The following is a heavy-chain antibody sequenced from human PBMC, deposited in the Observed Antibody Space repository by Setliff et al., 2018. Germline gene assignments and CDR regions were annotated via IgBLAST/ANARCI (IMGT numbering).Heavy chain of an antibody. V-gene: IGHV4-59*01. CDR3: ARGLNSVSWTFAY. CDR1: GGSIRNYY. J-gene: IGHJ4*02. CDR2: IYYSGNT. Sequence: TLSLTCTVSGGSIRNYYWSWIRQPPGKGLEWIGYIYYSGNTNYDPSLKSRVTISVDTSKNQFSLKLSSVTAADTAVYFCARGLNSVSWTFAYWGQGSLVTVS. D-gene: IGHD2-15*01.